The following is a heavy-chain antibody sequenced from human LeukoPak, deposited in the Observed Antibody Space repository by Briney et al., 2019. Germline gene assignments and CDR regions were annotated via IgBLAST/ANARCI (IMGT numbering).Heavy chain of an antibody. CDR1: GGSFSGYY. J-gene: IGHJ6*02. Sequence: PSETLSLTCAVYGGSFSGYYWSWIRQPPGKGLEWIGEINHSGSTSYNPSLKSRVIISADASKNQFSLKLSSVTAADTAVYYCASVAGHHYYGVDVWGQGTTVTVSS. V-gene: IGHV4-34*01. CDR3: ASVAGHHYYGVDV. D-gene: IGHD6-13*01. CDR2: INHSGST.